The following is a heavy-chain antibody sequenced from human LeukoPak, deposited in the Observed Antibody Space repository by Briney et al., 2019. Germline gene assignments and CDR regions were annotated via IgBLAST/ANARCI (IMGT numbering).Heavy chain of an antibody. Sequence: GGSLRLSCAASGFTVSSYYMSWVRQAPGKGLEWVSDIYSGGSTSYAAFVKDRLTISRDNSRNTLYLKMKSLSAEDSAVYFCALYFSGGNCYSIGGGFDIWGQGTLVTVSS. D-gene: IGHD2-15*01. V-gene: IGHV3-53*01. J-gene: IGHJ3*02. CDR1: GFTVSSYY. CDR3: ALYFSGGNCYSIGGGFDI. CDR2: IYSGGST.